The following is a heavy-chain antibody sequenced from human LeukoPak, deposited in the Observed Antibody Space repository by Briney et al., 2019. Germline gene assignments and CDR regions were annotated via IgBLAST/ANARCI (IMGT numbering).Heavy chain of an antibody. J-gene: IGHJ4*02. CDR2: INSAGDNI. Sequence: PGGSLRLSCVASGFTFSDYFMSWIRQAPGKGLEWLSFINSAGDNIYYADSVKGRFTISRDNAKKTLYLEMNSLRMEDTAIYYCATSRVFDYWGQGTLVTVSS. V-gene: IGHV3-11*04. CDR1: GFTFSDYF. CDR3: ATSRVFDY.